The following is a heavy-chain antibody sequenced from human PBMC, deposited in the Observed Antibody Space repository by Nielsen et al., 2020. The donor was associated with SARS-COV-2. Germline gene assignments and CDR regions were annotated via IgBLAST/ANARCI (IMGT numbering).Heavy chain of an antibody. CDR3: ARDLGQSPPQYVAIFGVVIPNMLDY. CDR1: GYTFTSYG. J-gene: IGHJ4*02. V-gene: IGHV1-18*01. Sequence: ASVKVSCKASGYTFTSYGISWVRQAPGQGLEWMGWISAYNGNTNYAQKFQGRVTMTRDTSTSTVYMELSSLRSEDTAVYYCARDLGQSPPQYVAIFGVVIPNMLDYWGQGTLVTVSS. CDR2: ISAYNGNT. D-gene: IGHD3-3*01.